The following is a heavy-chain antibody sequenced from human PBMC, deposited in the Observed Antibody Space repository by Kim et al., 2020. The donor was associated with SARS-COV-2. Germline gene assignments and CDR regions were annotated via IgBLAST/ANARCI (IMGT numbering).Heavy chain of an antibody. V-gene: IGHV4-61*01. CDR3: ARVGGSGSYQDY. J-gene: IGHJ4*02. D-gene: IGHD3-10*01. CDR2: IYYSGST. CDR1: GGSVSSGSYY. Sequence: SETLSLTCTVSGGSVSSGSYYWSWIRQPPGKGLEWIGYIYYSGSTNYNPSLKSRVTISVDTSKNQFSLKLSSVTAADTAVYYCARVGGSGSYQDYWGQGTLVTVSS.